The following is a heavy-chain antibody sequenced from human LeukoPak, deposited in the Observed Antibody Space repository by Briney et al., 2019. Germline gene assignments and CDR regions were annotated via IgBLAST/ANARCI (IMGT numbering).Heavy chain of an antibody. Sequence: ASVNVSCKASGYTFIGHYIHWVRQAPGQGLEWMGWINPSSGGANYAQKSQGRVTMTRGTSTSTAFMELSSLRSDDTAVYYCARAFNGYYFDFWGQGTQVTVSS. J-gene: IGHJ4*02. CDR2: INPSSGGA. CDR1: GYTFIGHY. CDR3: ARAFNGYYFDF. V-gene: IGHV1-2*02.